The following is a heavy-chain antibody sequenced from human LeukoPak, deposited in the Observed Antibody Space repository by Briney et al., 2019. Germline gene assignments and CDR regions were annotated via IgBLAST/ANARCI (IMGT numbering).Heavy chain of an antibody. J-gene: IGHJ6*02. D-gene: IGHD5-18*01. CDR2: IIPILGIA. V-gene: IGHV1-69*04. CDR3: ARVLDVDTSRYYYYGMDV. CDR1: GGTFSSYA. Sequence: ASVKVSCKASGGTFSSYAISWVRQAPGQGLEWMGRIIPILGIANYAQKFQGRVTITADKSTSTAYMELSSLRSEDTAVYYCARVLDVDTSRYYYYGMDVWGQGTTVTASS.